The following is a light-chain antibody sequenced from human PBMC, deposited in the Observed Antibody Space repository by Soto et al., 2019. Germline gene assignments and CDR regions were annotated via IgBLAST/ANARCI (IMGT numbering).Light chain of an antibody. Sequence: EIVLTQSPGTLSLSPGERATLSCRASQSVSSSYLAWYQQKPGQAPRLLIDGASSRATGIPDRFSGSGSGTDFTLTISRLEPEDFAVYYCQQYGSSPRFGQGTKLEIK. J-gene: IGKJ2*01. CDR1: QSVSSSY. V-gene: IGKV3-20*01. CDR2: GAS. CDR3: QQYGSSPR.